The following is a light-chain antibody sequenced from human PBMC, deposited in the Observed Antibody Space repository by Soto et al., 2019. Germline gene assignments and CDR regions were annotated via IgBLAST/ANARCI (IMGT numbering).Light chain of an antibody. CDR2: AAS. V-gene: IGKV1-9*01. Sequence: IQLTQSPSSLSASVGDSVTITCRASQGISRYLAWYQQKPGRAPQLLISAASTLQSGVPSRFSGSGSGTHFTLVISSLQPEDFATYYCQQLNTYPLTFGGGTKVEIK. J-gene: IGKJ4*01. CDR1: QGISRY. CDR3: QQLNTYPLT.